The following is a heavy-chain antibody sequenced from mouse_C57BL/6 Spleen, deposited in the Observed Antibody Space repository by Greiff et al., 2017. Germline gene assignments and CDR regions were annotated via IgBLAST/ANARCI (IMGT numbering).Heavy chain of an antibody. Sequence: EVNVVESGEGLVKPGGSLKLSCAASGFTFSSYAMSWVRQTPEKRLEWVAYISSGGDYIYYADTVKGRFTISRDNARNTLYLQMSSLKSEDTAMYYCTRAPYYYGSSPYAMDYWGQGTSVTVSS. J-gene: IGHJ4*01. CDR3: TRAPYYYGSSPYAMDY. V-gene: IGHV5-9-1*02. CDR1: GFTFSSYA. CDR2: ISSGGDYI. D-gene: IGHD1-1*01.